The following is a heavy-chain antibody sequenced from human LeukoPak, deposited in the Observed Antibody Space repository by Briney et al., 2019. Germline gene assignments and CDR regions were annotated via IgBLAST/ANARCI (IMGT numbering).Heavy chain of an antibody. D-gene: IGHD3-22*01. CDR3: ARGHYYDSRSFDY. CDR2: IYYSGST. CDR1: GGSISSYY. Sequence: SETLSLTCTVSGGSISSYYWSWIWQPPGKGLEWIGYIYYSGSTNYNPSLKSRVTISVDTSKNQFSLKLSSVTAADTAVYYCARGHYYDSRSFDYWGQGTLVTVSS. V-gene: IGHV4-59*12. J-gene: IGHJ4*02.